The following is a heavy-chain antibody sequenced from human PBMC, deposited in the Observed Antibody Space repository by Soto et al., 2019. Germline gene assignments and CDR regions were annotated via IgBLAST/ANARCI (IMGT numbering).Heavy chain of an antibody. V-gene: IGHV1-69*12. D-gene: IGHD1-26*01. CDR1: GGTFSSYA. Sequence: QVQLVQSGAEVKKPGSSVKVSCKASGGTFSSYAISWVRQAPGQGLEWMGGIIPIFGTANYAQKFQGRVTIXXDXSXXTAYMELSSLRSEDTAVYYCARVKWRRHPLGAFDIWGQGTMVTVSS. J-gene: IGHJ3*02. CDR3: ARVKWRRHPLGAFDI. CDR2: IIPIFGTA.